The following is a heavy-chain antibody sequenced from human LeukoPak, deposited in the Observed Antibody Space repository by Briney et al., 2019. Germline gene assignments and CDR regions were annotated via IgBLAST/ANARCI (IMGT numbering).Heavy chain of an antibody. CDR2: IIPIFGTA. CDR3: ARDRVDYSYGPFDY. D-gene: IGHD5-18*01. V-gene: IGHV1-69*06. CDR1: GGTFSSYA. J-gene: IGHJ4*02. Sequence: SVKVSCKASGGTFSSYAISWVRQAPGQGLEWMGGIIPIFGTANYAQKFQGRVTITADKSTSTAYMELSSLRSEDTAVYYCARDRVDYSYGPFDYWGQGTLVTVSS.